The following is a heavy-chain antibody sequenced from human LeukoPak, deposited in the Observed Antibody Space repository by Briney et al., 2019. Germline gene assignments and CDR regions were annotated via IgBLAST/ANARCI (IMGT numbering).Heavy chain of an antibody. CDR3: AKDRSYHYFDY. V-gene: IGHV3-30*02. CDR2: IRYDGSEK. J-gene: IGHJ4*02. CDR1: GFTFSTYG. D-gene: IGHD5-18*01. Sequence: PGGSLRLSCAASGFTFSTYGMHWVRQAPGKGLEWVAFIRYDGSEKCSTDSVKGRFTISRDNSKNTLYLRMNSLTAEDTAVYYCAKDRSYHYFDYWGQGTLVTVSS.